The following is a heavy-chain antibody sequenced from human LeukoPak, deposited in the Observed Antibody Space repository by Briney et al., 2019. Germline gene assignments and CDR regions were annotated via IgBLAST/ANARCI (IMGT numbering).Heavy chain of an antibody. V-gene: IGHV3-30*18. Sequence: GRSLRLSCAASGFTFSSYGMHWARQAPGKGLEWVAVISYDGSNKYYADSVKGRFTISRDNSKNTLYLQMNSLRAEDTAVYYCAKDYDDIVVVVAGYYYYYGMDVWGQGTTVTVSS. D-gene: IGHD2-15*01. CDR1: GFTFSSYG. CDR2: ISYDGSNK. CDR3: AKDYDDIVVVVAGYYYYYGMDV. J-gene: IGHJ6*02.